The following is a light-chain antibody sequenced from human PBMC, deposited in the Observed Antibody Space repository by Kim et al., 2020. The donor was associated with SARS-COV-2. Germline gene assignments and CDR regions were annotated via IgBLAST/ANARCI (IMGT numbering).Light chain of an antibody. CDR2: GNS. J-gene: IGLJ2*01. V-gene: IGLV1-40*01. Sequence: FTISCTGSGSNIGAGDDVHWYQQLQGTAPKLLIYGNSNRPSGVPDRFSGSKSGTAASLAITGLQAEDEADYYCQSYDSSLSGSRVFGGGTQLTVL. CDR3: QSYDSSLSGSRV. CDR1: GSNIGAGDD.